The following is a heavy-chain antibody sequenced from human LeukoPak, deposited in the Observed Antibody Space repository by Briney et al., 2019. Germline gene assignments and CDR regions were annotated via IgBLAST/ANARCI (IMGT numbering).Heavy chain of an antibody. V-gene: IGHV3-7*01. Sequence: GGSLRLSCAASGFIFTDSWMSWVRQAPGKGLEWVANIRHDGSQTYYLDSVKGRLTISRDNAKNEVYLEMNNLRGADTAVYYCATGANLFQFWGQGTLVTVSS. CDR1: GFIFTDSW. CDR2: IRHDGSQT. D-gene: IGHD1-14*01. CDR3: ATGANLFQF. J-gene: IGHJ4*02.